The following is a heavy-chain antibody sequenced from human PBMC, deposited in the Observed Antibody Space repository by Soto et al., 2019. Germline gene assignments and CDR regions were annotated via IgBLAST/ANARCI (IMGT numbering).Heavy chain of an antibody. CDR3: AKHFAYGGPFDY. D-gene: IGHD4-17*01. J-gene: IGHJ4*02. V-gene: IGHV3-23*01. CDR2: ISGGGFNT. Sequence: EVQLLESGGGLVQPGGSLRLSCAASGFTFSNYDMSWVRQAPGKGLEWVSSISGGGFNTYYADSVKGRFTISRDNSKNTLYLQMNSLRAEDTAVYYCAKHFAYGGPFDYWGQGTLVTVSS. CDR1: GFTFSNYD.